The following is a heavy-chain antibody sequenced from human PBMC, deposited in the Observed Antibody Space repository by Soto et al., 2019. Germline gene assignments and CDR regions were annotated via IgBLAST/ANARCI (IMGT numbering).Heavy chain of an antibody. J-gene: IGHJ6*02. D-gene: IGHD5-12*01. Sequence: PGGSLRLSCAASGFTFSDHYMDWVRQAAGRGLEWVGRITNRVNSYSTQYAASVRGRFTISRDDSQKSVFLQMSSLKTEDTAVYYCVSHGGYDREHPFYYNYAMDAWGQGTTVTVSS. CDR2: ITNRVNSYST. CDR1: GFTFSDHY. V-gene: IGHV3-72*01. CDR3: VSHGGYDREHPFYYNYAMDA.